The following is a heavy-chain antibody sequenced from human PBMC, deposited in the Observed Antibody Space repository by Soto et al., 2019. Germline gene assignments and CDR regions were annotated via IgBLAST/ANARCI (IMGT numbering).Heavy chain of an antibody. V-gene: IGHV1-3*01. D-gene: IGHD2-2*01. Sequence: ASVKVSCKASGYSFSSYGITWVRQAPGQGLEWMGWINAGNGNTRFSQNLQGRVTITRDTSARTVYMELSSLRSEDTAVYYCARGHLAVVPVASWFYYMDVWGKGTTVTVSS. CDR2: INAGNGNT. CDR1: GYSFSSYG. J-gene: IGHJ6*03. CDR3: ARGHLAVVPVASWFYYMDV.